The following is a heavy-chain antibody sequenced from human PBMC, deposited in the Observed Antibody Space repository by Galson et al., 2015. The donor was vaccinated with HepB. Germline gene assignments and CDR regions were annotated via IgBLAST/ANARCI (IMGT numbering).Heavy chain of an antibody. Sequence: SVKVSCKASGYTFTSYGISWVRQAPGQGLEWMGWISAYNGNTNYAQKLQGRVTMTTDTSTSTAYMELRSLRSDDTAVYYCARVNRDGDYVDDAFDIGAKGQWSPSLQ. D-gene: IGHD4-17*01. CDR1: GYTFTSYG. J-gene: IGHJ3*02. CDR3: ARVNRDGDYVDDAFDI. CDR2: ISAYNGNT. V-gene: IGHV1-18*01.